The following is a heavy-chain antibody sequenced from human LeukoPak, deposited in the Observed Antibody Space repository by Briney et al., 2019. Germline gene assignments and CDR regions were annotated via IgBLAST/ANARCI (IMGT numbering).Heavy chain of an antibody. J-gene: IGHJ5*02. CDR2: IWYDGSNK. Sequence: PGRSLRLSCAASGFTFSSYGMHWVHQAPGKGLEWVAVIWYDGSNKYYADSVKGRFTISRDNSKNTLYLQMNSLRAEDTAVYYCARDQATTVVTPPPTWFDPWGQGTLVTVSS. CDR3: ARDQATTVVTPPPTWFDP. D-gene: IGHD4-23*01. V-gene: IGHV3-33*01. CDR1: GFTFSSYG.